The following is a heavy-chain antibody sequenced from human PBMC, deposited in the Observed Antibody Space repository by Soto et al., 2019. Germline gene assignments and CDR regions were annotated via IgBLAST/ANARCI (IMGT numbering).Heavy chain of an antibody. J-gene: IGHJ6*03. Sequence: VQLVESGGGLVQPGGSLRLSCAASGFTFSSYSMNWVRQAPGKGLEWVSYISSSSSTIYYADSVKGRFTISRDNAKNSLYLQMNSLGAEDTAVYYCARDPQAGGDYEYYYYYMDVWGKGTTVTVSS. D-gene: IGHD4-17*01. CDR1: GFTFSSYS. CDR2: ISSSSSTI. V-gene: IGHV3-48*01. CDR3: ARDPQAGGDYEYYYYYMDV.